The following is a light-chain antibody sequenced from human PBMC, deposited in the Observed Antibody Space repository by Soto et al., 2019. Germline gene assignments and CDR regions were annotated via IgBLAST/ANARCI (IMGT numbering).Light chain of an antibody. CDR2: RNN. CDR1: SSNIGSNY. J-gene: IGLJ3*02. CDR3: AAWDDSLSGPV. V-gene: IGLV1-47*01. Sequence: QSVLTQPPSASGTPGQRVTISCSGSSSNIGSNYVYWYQHLPGTAPKLLVYRNNQRPSGVPDRFSVSKSGTSASLAISGLRSEDEADYYCAAWDDSLSGPVFGGGTTLTVL.